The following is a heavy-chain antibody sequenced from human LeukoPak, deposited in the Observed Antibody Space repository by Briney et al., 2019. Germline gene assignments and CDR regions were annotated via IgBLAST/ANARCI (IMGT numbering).Heavy chain of an antibody. CDR2: ISGSGAST. V-gene: IGHV3-23*01. CDR1: GFTFSSYF. J-gene: IGHJ3*02. Sequence: GGSLRLSCGASGFTFSSYFMAWVRQTPGKGLEWVSTISGSGASTYYADSVKGRVTISRDNSKNTLYLQMNSLRAEDTAVCYCAKDQQGLDIWGQGTMVTVSS. CDR3: AKDQQGLDI. D-gene: IGHD1/OR15-1a*01.